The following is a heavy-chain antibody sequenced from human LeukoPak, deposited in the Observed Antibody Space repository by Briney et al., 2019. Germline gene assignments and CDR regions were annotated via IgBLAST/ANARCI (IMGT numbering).Heavy chain of an antibody. Sequence: PGGSLRLSCAASGFTFSSFDMHRVHQPTGQGLEWVSTIGTASDTYYPGSVEGRFTLSRDNAKNSLYLQMNSLTAGDTAVYYCARGPPRGKYYYMDVWGKGTTVTVSS. CDR1: GFTFSSFD. CDR3: ARGPPRGKYYYMDV. CDR2: IGTASDT. D-gene: IGHD1-1*01. V-gene: IGHV3-13*01. J-gene: IGHJ6*03.